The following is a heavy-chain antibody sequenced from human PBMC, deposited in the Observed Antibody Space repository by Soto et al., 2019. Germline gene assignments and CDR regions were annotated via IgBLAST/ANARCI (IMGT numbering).Heavy chain of an antibody. J-gene: IGHJ6*02. Sequence: QVQLQESGPGLVKPAQTLSLTCTVSGGSISSGGDYWSWIRQHPGKGLEWIGDIYYSGSTYYNPSLKSRVTISVDTSKNQFSLKLSSVTAADTAVYYCARETSSSWPSYYYGMDVWGQGTTVTVSS. V-gene: IGHV4-31*03. D-gene: IGHD6-13*01. CDR1: GGSISSGGDY. CDR2: IYYSGST. CDR3: ARETSSSWPSYYYGMDV.